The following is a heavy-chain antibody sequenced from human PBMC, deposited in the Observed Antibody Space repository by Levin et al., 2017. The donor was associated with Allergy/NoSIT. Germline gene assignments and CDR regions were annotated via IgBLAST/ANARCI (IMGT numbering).Heavy chain of an antibody. J-gene: IGHJ4*02. D-gene: IGHD3-3*01. CDR2: ISYDGSNK. CDR3: AKSVTIFGVVITYIDY. CDR1: GFTFSSYG. V-gene: IGHV3-30*18. Sequence: PGESLKISCAASGFTFSSYGMHWVRQAPGKGLEWVAVISYDGSNKYYADSVKGRFTISRDNSKNTLYLQMNSLRAEDTAVYYCAKSVTIFGVVITYIDYWGQGTLVTVSS.